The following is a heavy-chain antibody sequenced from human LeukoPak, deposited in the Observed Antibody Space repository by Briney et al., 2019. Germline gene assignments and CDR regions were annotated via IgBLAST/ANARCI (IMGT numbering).Heavy chain of an antibody. CDR1: GGAFNSGA. D-gene: IGHD6-25*01. CDR3: ARGGYSSAFDP. CDR2: VIPLFGKT. J-gene: IGHJ5*02. V-gene: IGHV1-69*05. Sequence: ASVTVSCKASGGAFNSGATSWVRQAPGQGLEWVGGVIPLFGKTNYAQQFQGRVTITIDASTSTAYMELRSLRFDDTAVYYCARGGYSSAFDPWGQGTLVTVSS.